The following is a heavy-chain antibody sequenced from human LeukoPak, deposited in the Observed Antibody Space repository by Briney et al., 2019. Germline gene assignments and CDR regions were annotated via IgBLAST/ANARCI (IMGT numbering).Heavy chain of an antibody. Sequence: PSETLFLTCTVSGGSISSGDYYWSWIRQPPGKGLEWIGYIYYSGSTYYNPSLKSRVTISVDTSKNQFSLKLSSVTAADTAVYYCAGSYYDFWSGYPDYYYYYGMDVWGQGTTVTVSS. CDR2: IYYSGST. CDR1: GGSISSGDYY. J-gene: IGHJ6*02. V-gene: IGHV4-30-4*01. CDR3: AGSYYDFWSGYPDYYYYYGMDV. D-gene: IGHD3-3*01.